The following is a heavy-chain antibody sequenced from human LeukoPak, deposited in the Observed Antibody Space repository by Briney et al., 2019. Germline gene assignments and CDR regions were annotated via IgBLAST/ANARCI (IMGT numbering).Heavy chain of an antibody. CDR2: ITDDGYNT. CDR1: GFTFSAFA. D-gene: IGHD6-19*01. CDR3: AKDLSYTSGASDH. J-gene: IGHJ4*02. Sequence: GGSLRLSCAASGFTFSAFAMTWVRQAPGKGLEWVSTITDDGYNTYSADSVKGRITFSRDNSKNTLSLQPRSLRAEDTAVYYCAKDLSYTSGASDHWGQGTLVTVSS. V-gene: IGHV3-23*01.